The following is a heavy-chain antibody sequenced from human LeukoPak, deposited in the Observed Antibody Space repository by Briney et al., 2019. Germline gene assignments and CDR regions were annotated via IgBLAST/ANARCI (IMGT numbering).Heavy chain of an antibody. Sequence: PGGSLTLSCAASGFTLSDYYMSWIRQAPGKGLEWISYISSNSSYTNYADSVKGRFTISRDNAKNSLYLQMNSLRAEDTAVYYCARDPHTAMVPYFDYWGQGTLVTVSS. V-gene: IGHV3-11*06. CDR2: ISSNSSYT. J-gene: IGHJ4*02. CDR1: GFTLSDYY. CDR3: ARDPHTAMVPYFDY. D-gene: IGHD5-18*01.